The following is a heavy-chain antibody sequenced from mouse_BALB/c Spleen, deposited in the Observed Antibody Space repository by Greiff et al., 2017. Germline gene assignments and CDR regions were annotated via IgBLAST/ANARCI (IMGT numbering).Heavy chain of an antibody. CDR2: ISDGGSYT. CDR1: GFTFSDYY. CDR3: ARENFDY. Sequence: EVNLVESGGGLVKPGGSLKLSCAASGFTFSDYYMYWVRQTPEKRLEWVATISDGGSYTYYPDSVKGRFTISRDNAKNNLYLQMSSLKSEDTAMYYCARENFDYWGQGTLVTVSA. V-gene: IGHV5-4*02. J-gene: IGHJ3*01.